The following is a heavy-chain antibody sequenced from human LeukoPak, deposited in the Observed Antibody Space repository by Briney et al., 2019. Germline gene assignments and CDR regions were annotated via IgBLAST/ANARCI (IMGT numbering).Heavy chain of an antibody. CDR3: ARDLGQTAFDY. Sequence: GRSLRLSCAASGFTFSSYAMHWVRQAPGKGLEWVAVISYDGSNKYYADSVKGRFTISRDNSENTLYLQMNSLRAEDTAVYYCARDLGQTAFDYWGQGTLVTVSS. CDR2: ISYDGSNK. D-gene: IGHD3-16*01. J-gene: IGHJ4*02. V-gene: IGHV3-30-3*01. CDR1: GFTFSSYA.